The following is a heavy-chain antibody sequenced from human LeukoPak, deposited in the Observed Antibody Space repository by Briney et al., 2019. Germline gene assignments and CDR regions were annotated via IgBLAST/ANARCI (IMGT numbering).Heavy chain of an antibody. CDR3: ARAPGRACSSTSCYNQKLVWYYYYMDV. J-gene: IGHJ6*03. CDR2: IYYSGST. Sequence: SETLSLTCTVSGGSISSSSYYWGWIRQPPGKGLEWIGSIYYSGSTNYNPSLKSRVTISVDTSKNQFSLKLSSVTAADTAVYYCARAPGRACSSTSCYNQKLVWYYYYMDVWGKGTTVTVSS. V-gene: IGHV4-39*07. D-gene: IGHD2-2*02. CDR1: GGSISSSSYY.